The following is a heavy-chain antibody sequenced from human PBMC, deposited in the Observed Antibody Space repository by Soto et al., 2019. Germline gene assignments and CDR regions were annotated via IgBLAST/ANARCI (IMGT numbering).Heavy chain of an antibody. CDR2: INPSGGST. CDR3: ARIGVPAASRAGDNWFDP. CDR1: GYTFTSYY. Sequence: QVQLVQSGAEVKKPGASVKVSCKASGYTFTSYYMHWVRQAPGQGLEWMGIINPSGGSTSYAQKFQGIVTMTRDTATITVYMELSSLRSEDTAVYYCARIGVPAASRAGDNWFDPWGQGTLVTVSS. J-gene: IGHJ5*02. V-gene: IGHV1-46*03. D-gene: IGHD2-2*01.